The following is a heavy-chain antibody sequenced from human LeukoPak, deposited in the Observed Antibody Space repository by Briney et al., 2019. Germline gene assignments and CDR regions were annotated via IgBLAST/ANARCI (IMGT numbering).Heavy chain of an antibody. V-gene: IGHV7-4-1*02. D-gene: IGHD6-13*01. CDR1: GYTFTSYA. J-gene: IGHJ4*02. CDR3: ARSPRLLIAAAGTLQDY. CDR2: INTNTGNP. Sequence: GASVKVSGKASGYTFTSYAMNWVRQAPGQGLEWMGWINTNTGNPTYAQGFTGRFVFSLDTSVSTAYLQISSLKAEDTAVYYCARSPRLLIAAAGTLQDYWGQGTLVTVSS.